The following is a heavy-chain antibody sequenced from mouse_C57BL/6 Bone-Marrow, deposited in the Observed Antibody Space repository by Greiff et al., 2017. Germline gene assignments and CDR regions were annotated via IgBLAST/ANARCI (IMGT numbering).Heavy chain of an antibody. Sequence: VQLQQSGAELVRPGASVKLSCKASGYTFTDYYINWVKQRPGQGLEWIARIYPGSGNTYYNEKFKGKATLTAEKSSSTAYMQLSSLTAEDSAVYFCARSADVWGTGTTVTVSS. V-gene: IGHV1-76*01. CDR3: ARSADV. CDR2: IYPGSGNT. J-gene: IGHJ1*03. CDR1: GYTFTDYY.